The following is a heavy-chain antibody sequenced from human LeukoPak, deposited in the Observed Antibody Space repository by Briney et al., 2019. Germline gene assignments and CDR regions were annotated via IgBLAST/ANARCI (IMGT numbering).Heavy chain of an antibody. V-gene: IGHV1-18*01. D-gene: IGHD3-16*02. J-gene: IGHJ4*02. Sequence: ASVTVSCKASGYTFTSYGISWVRQAPGQGLEWMGWTSAYNGNTNYAQKLQGRVTMTTDTSTSTAYMELRSLRSDDTAVYYCARGTMITFGGVIVMMNFDYWGQGTLVTVSS. CDR3: ARGTMITFGGVIVMMNFDY. CDR2: TSAYNGNT. CDR1: GYTFTSYG.